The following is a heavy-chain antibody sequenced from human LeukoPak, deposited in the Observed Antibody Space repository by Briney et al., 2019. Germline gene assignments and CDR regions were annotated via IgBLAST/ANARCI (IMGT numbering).Heavy chain of an antibody. CDR2: IIPIFGTA. Sequence: SVKVSCTASGGTFSSYAISWVRQAPGQGLEWMGGIIPIFGTANYAQNFQGRVTITADESTSTAYMEPSSLRSEDTAVYYCARDQYYDSSGYFFWFDPWGQGTLVTVSS. D-gene: IGHD3-22*01. J-gene: IGHJ5*02. CDR3: ARDQYYDSSGYFFWFDP. CDR1: GGTFSSYA. V-gene: IGHV1-69*13.